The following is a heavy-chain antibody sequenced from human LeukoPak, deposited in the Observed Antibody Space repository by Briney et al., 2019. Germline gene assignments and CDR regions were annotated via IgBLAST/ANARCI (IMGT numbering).Heavy chain of an antibody. CDR2: IIPILGIA. D-gene: IGHD1-1*01. J-gene: IGHJ4*02. CDR3: AFGYNWDDGGSLDY. V-gene: IGHV1-69*04. Sequence: SVKVSCTASGGTFSSYAISWVRQAPGQGLEWMGRIIPILGIANYAQKFQGRVTITADKSTSTAYMELSSLRSEDTAVYYCAFGYNWDDGGSLDYWGQGTLVTVSS. CDR1: GGTFSSYA.